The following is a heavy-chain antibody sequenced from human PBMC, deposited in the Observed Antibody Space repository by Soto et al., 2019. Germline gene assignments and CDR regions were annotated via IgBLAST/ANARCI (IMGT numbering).Heavy chain of an antibody. CDR1: GLIFSDYA. CDR2: IPGSGGHKVHA. J-gene: IGHJ6*03. D-gene: IGHD7-27*01. Sequence: GALSLSCAASGLIFSDYAMSWVRQAPGQGLEWVSTIPGSGGHKVHAEYADSVKGRFTISRDNSKNTLYLQMDSLSAEDTAVYHWTKEIASDWGYMDVWGQGTTVTVSS. V-gene: IGHV3-23*01. CDR3: TKEIASDWGYMDV.